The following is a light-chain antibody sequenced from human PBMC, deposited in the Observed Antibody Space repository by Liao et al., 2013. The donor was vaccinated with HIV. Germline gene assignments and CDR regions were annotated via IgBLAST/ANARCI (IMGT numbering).Light chain of an antibody. V-gene: IGLV3-21*04. Sequence: SYVLTQPPSVSVAPGKTARITCGGNNIGSKSVHWYQQKPGQAPVLVVFFDSGRPSGIPERFSGSNSGNTATLTISRVEAGDEADYYCQVWDSGSNSYVFGTGTKVTVL. J-gene: IGLJ1*01. CDR3: QVWDSGSNSYV. CDR1: NIGSKS. CDR2: FDS.